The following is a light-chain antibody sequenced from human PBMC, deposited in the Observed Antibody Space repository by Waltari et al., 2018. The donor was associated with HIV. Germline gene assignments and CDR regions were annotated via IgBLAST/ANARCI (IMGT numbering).Light chain of an antibody. V-gene: IGKV1-17*01. J-gene: IGKJ4*01. Sequence: DIQMTQSPSSLSASICDRVTITCRASQGIGNDLGWYQHIPGKAPKCLMFSASSLQSGVPSRFSGSGSGTEFTLTISSLQPEDFATYYCLQHNAFPVTFGGGTKVEIK. CDR3: LQHNAFPVT. CDR2: SAS. CDR1: QGIGND.